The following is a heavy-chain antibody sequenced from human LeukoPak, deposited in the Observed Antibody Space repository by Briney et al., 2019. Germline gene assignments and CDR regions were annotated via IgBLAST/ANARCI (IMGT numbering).Heavy chain of an antibody. CDR3: ARDLRGSSWTGNWFDP. J-gene: IGHJ5*02. Sequence: ASVKVSCKASGYTFTSYYMHWVRQAPGQGLEWMGIINPSGGSTSYAQKFQGRVTMTRDTSTSTVYMELSSLRSEDTAVYYCARDLRGSSWTGNWFDPWGQGTLVTVSS. CDR1: GYTFTSYY. CDR2: INPSGGST. D-gene: IGHD6-13*01. V-gene: IGHV1-46*01.